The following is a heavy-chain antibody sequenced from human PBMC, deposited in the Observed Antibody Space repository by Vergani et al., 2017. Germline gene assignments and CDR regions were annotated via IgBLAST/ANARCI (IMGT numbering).Heavy chain of an antibody. Sequence: EVQLVESGGGLVKPGGSLRLSCVASGFTFGSYSMNWVRQAPGKGLEWVSFICSSSSYRYYVDAVKGRFTISRDNGEYSLLLQMHSLRPEDTAVYYCASGVPGYQLATQYFQHWGQGTLVTVSS. CDR3: ASGVPGYQLATQYFQH. J-gene: IGHJ1*01. D-gene: IGHD2-2*01. CDR2: ICSSSSYR. V-gene: IGHV3-21*01. CDR1: GFTFGSYS.